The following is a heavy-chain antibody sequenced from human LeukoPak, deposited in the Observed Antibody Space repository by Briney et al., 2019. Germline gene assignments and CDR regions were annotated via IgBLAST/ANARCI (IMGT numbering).Heavy chain of an antibody. CDR1: GGSISSYY. Sequence: PSETLSLTCTVSGGSISSYYWSWIRQPPGKGLEWIGYIYYSGSTNYNPSLKSRVTISVDTSKNQFSLKLSSVTAADTAVYYCARHGMGTMVVVPWWFDPWGQGTLVTVSS. CDR2: IYYSGST. V-gene: IGHV4-59*08. CDR3: ARHGMGTMVVVPWWFDP. D-gene: IGHD2-15*01. J-gene: IGHJ5*02.